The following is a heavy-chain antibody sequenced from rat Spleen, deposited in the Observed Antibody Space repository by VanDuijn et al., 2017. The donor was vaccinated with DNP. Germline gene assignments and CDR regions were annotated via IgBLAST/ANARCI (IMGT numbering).Heavy chain of an antibody. Sequence: EVQLQESGPGLVKPSQSLSLPCSVTGHSIASNYWGWIRKFPRNRMEWIGHISYSGRTNFNPSLESRISITRDTSKNQFFLQLRSMTAEDTATYYCAREVIVRSTFSHWGQGVMVTVSS. V-gene: IGHV3-1*01. D-gene: IGHD4-3*01. J-gene: IGHJ2*01. CDR2: ISYSGRT. CDR3: AREVIVRSTFSH. CDR1: GHSIASNY.